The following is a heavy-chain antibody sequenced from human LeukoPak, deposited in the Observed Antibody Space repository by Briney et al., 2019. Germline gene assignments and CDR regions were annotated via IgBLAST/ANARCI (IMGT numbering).Heavy chain of an antibody. V-gene: IGHV1-2*02. CDR2: INPNSGGT. J-gene: IGHJ4*02. D-gene: IGHD5-24*01. Sequence: SVKVSCKASGYTFTGYYMHWVRQAPGQGLEWMGWINPNSGGTNYAQKFQGRVTMTRDTSISTAYMELSRLRSDDTAVYYCAKDEPVRGYNYGRGSDYWGQGTLVTVSS. CDR3: AKDEPVRGYNYGRGSDY. CDR1: GYTFTGYY.